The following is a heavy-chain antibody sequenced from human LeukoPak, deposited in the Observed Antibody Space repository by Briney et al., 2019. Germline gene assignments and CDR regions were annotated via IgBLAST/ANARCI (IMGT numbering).Heavy chain of an antibody. J-gene: IGHJ2*01. CDR1: GFTFSSYS. CDR3: ASPFGIAAAGTDWYFDL. V-gene: IGHV3-21*01. CDR2: ISRSGSYI. Sequence: GGSLSLSCAASGFTFSSYSMNWVRQTPGKGLEWVSSISRSGSYIYYADSVKGRFTISRDNAKNSLFLQMNSLRAEDTAVYYCASPFGIAAAGTDWYFDLWGRGTLVTVSS. D-gene: IGHD6-13*01.